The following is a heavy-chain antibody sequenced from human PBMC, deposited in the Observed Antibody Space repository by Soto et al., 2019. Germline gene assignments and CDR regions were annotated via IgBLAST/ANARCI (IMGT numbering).Heavy chain of an antibody. D-gene: IGHD3-16*01. CDR3: AKMGAATYYSYYGMDG. Sequence: GGSLRLSCAASGFTFSNAWMNWVRQAPGKGLEWVGRIKSKTDGGTTDYAAPVKGRFTISRDDSKNTLYLQMNSLRAEDTAVYYCAKMGAATYYSYYGMDGWGQGTRVTV. CDR1: GFTFSNAW. J-gene: IGHJ6*02. V-gene: IGHV3-15*07. CDR2: IKSKTDGGTT.